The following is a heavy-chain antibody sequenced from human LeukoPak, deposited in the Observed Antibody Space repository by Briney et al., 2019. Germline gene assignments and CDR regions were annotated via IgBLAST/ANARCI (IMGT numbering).Heavy chain of an antibody. Sequence: ASVKVSCKVSGYTLTELSMHWVRQAPGKGLEWMGGFDPEDGETIYAQKFQGRVTMTEDTSTDTAYMELSSLRSEDTAVYYCATVGEVPDTAMADGYWGQGTLVTVSS. J-gene: IGHJ4*02. CDR2: FDPEDGET. V-gene: IGHV1-24*01. D-gene: IGHD5-18*01. CDR1: GYTLTELS. CDR3: ATVGEVPDTAMADGY.